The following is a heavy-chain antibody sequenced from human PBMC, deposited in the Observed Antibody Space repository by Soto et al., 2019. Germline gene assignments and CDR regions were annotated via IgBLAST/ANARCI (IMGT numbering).Heavy chain of an antibody. Sequence: PGGSLRLSCAASGFTFSSYSMNWVRQAPGKGLEWVSSISSSSSYIYHADSVKGRFTISRDNAKNSLYLQMNSLRAEDTAVYYCATGYSRSRRTWGQGTLVTASS. CDR2: ISSSSSYI. V-gene: IGHV3-21*01. D-gene: IGHD1-26*01. J-gene: IGHJ4*02. CDR3: ATGYSRSRRT. CDR1: GFTFSSYS.